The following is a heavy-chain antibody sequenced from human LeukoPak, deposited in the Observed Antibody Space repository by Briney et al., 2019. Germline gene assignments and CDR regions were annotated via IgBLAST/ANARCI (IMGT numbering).Heavy chain of an antibody. D-gene: IGHD3-10*01. CDR2: TRYDGNTK. CDR1: GFTFSIYG. J-gene: IGHJ4*02. CDR3: ARGWFGGGGSDY. Sequence: GGSLRLSCAASGFTFSIYGMHWVRQAPGKGLEWVAFTRYDGNTKYYADSVKGRFTISRDNSKNTLFLQLNSLRSEDTAVYYCARGWFGGGGSDYWGQGTLVTVSS. V-gene: IGHV3-30*02.